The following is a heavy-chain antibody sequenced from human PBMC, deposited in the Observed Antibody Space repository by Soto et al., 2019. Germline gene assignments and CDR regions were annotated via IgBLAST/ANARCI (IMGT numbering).Heavy chain of an antibody. V-gene: IGHV4-61*01. D-gene: IGHD3-10*01. CDR3: ARGAYMVRGVSGMDV. J-gene: IGHJ6*02. CDR2: IYYRGST. Sequence: SETLSLTCTVSGGSVSSGSYYWSWIRQPPGKGLERIGYIYYRGSTNYNPSLKSRVTISVDTSKNQFSLKLSSVTAADTVVYYCARGAYMVRGVSGMDVWGQGTTVTVSS. CDR1: GGSVSSGSYY.